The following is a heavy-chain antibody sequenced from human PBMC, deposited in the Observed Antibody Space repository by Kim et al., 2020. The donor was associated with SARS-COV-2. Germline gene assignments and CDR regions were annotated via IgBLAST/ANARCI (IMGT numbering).Heavy chain of an antibody. D-gene: IGHD2-2*01. CDR2: INHSGST. Sequence: SETLSLTCAVYGGSFSGYYWSWIRQPPGKGLEWIGEINHSGSTNYNPSLKSRVTISVDTSKNQFSLKLSSVTAADTAVYYCARGKRWGDIVVVPAAYNWFDPWGQGTLVTVSS. J-gene: IGHJ5*02. CDR1: GGSFSGYY. V-gene: IGHV4-34*01. CDR3: ARGKRWGDIVVVPAAYNWFDP.